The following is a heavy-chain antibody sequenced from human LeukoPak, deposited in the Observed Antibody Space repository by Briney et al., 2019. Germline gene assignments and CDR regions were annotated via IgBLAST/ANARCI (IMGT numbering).Heavy chain of an antibody. D-gene: IGHD6-13*01. J-gene: IGHJ4*02. CDR2: IYSGGST. CDR3: AREAAADPYYFDH. V-gene: IGHV3-66*01. CDR1: GFTVSSDY. Sequence: AGGSLRLSCAASGFTVSSDYMTWVRQAPGKGLEWVSVIYSGGSTNYADSVKGRFTISRDNSKNTLYLQMSSLRVEDTAVYYCAREAAADPYYFDHWGQGTLVTVSS.